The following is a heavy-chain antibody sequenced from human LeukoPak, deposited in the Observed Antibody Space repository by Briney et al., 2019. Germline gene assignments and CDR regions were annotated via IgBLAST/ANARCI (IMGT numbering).Heavy chain of an antibody. CDR1: GFTVSSNY. CDR2: IYSGGST. V-gene: IGHV3-66*01. J-gene: IGHJ3*02. Sequence: PGGSLRLSCAASGFTVSSNYMSWVRQAPGKGLEWVSSIYSGGSTYYTDSVKGRFTISRDNSKNTLYLQMNSLRAEDTAVYYCAKVGADKSRGDAFDIWGQGTMVTVSS. D-gene: IGHD1-26*01. CDR3: AKVGADKSRGDAFDI.